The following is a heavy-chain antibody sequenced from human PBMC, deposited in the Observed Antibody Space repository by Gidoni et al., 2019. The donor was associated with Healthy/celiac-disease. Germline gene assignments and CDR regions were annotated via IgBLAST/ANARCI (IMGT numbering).Heavy chain of an antibody. D-gene: IGHD6-13*01. CDR2: SKSKTDGGTT. J-gene: IGHJ6*03. V-gene: IGHV3-15*01. Sequence: EVQLVESVGGLVKPGWSLRLSCAASGFTFITAWMSLVLQAPGKGLEVVGRSKSKTDGGTTDYAAPVKGRFTISRDDSKNTLYLQMNSLKTEDTAVYYCTTAKLIAAAGSYRPYYYYYMDVWGKGTTVTVSS. CDR3: TTAKLIAAAGSYRPYYYYYMDV. CDR1: GFTFITAW.